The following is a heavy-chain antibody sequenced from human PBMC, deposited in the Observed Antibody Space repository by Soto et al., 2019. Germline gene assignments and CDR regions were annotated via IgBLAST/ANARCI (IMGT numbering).Heavy chain of an antibody. D-gene: IGHD1-1*01. CDR3: ARGRYGDY. CDR1: GYTLTSYG. J-gene: IGHJ4*02. Sequence: QVHLLQSGAEGKKPGASVKVSGKASGYTLTSYGITWVRQAPGQGLEWMGWISAHNGNTDYAQKLQGRVIVTRDTSTSTAYMELRSLISADKEVYSCARGRYGDYWGQGALVKVSS. CDR2: ISAHNGNT. V-gene: IGHV1-18*01.